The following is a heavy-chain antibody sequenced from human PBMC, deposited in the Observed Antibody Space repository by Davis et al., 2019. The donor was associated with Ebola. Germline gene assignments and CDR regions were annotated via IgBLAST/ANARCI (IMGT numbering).Heavy chain of an antibody. CDR2: INHSGST. J-gene: IGHJ3*02. V-gene: IGHV4-34*01. CDR1: GGSFSGYY. CDR3: ARYNIVGATNDAFDI. D-gene: IGHD1-26*01. Sequence: MPSETLSLTCAVYGGSFSGYYWSWIRQPPGKGLEWIGEINHSGSTNYNPSLKSRVTISVGTSKNQFSLKLSSVTAADTAVYYCARYNIVGATNDAFDIWGQGTMVTVSS.